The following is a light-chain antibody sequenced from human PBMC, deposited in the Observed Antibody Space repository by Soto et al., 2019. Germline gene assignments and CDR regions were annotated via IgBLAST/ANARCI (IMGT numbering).Light chain of an antibody. V-gene: IGKV1-27*01. Sequence: DIQMAQSPSSLSASVGDRVTITCRANQGISNYLAWYQQKPGKVPKLLIYAASTLQSGVPSRFSGSGSGTDFTLTISSLHPEDVATYYCQKYSSARWTFGQGTKVDI. J-gene: IGKJ1*01. CDR3: QKYSSARWT. CDR2: AAS. CDR1: QGISNY.